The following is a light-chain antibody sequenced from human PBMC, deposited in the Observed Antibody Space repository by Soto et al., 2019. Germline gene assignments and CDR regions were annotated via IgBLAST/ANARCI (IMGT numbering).Light chain of an antibody. Sequence: QSVLTQPPSVSGAPGQRVTLSCTGSSSNIGAGYDVHWYQQLPGTAPKLPIYANSTRPSGVPDRFSGSKSGPSASLAITGLQAEYEADYYCQSYGSSLSARVFCGGTELAVL. CDR3: QSYGSSLSARV. V-gene: IGLV1-40*01. J-gene: IGLJ2*01. CDR1: SSNIGAGYD. CDR2: ANS.